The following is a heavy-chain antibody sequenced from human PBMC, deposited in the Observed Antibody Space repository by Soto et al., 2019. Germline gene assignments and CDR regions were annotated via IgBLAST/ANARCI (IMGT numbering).Heavy chain of an antibody. CDR2: IIPMLGIA. D-gene: IGHD6-19*01. V-gene: IGHV1-69*02. Sequence: QVQLVQSGAEVKKPGSSVKVSCKDSGGTFSTYSMFWVRQAPGQGLEWMGRIIPMLGIANHAQRFQDRVTITADKSTATAHMELSSLRSEDTALYYCTIGSWSDEVFDIWGQGTMVTVSS. J-gene: IGHJ3*02. CDR3: TIGSWSDEVFDI. CDR1: GGTFSTYS.